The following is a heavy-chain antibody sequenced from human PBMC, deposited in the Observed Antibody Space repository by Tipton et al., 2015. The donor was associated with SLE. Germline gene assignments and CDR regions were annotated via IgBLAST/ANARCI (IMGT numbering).Heavy chain of an antibody. CDR3: ARDRYSSSSWDAFDI. D-gene: IGHD6-6*01. V-gene: IGHV3-23*01. CDR2: ISGSGGST. Sequence: SLRLSCAASGFTFSSYAMSWVRQAPGKGLEWVSAISGSGGSTYYADSVKGRFTISRDNSKNTLYLQMNSLRAEDTAVYYCARDRYSSSSWDAFDIWGQGTMVTVSS. J-gene: IGHJ3*02. CDR1: GFTFSSYA.